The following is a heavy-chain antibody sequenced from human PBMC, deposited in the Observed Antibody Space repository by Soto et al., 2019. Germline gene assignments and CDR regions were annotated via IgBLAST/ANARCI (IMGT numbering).Heavy chain of an antibody. CDR2: ISGSGGST. CDR1: GFTFSSDA. CDR3: AKEVDMVPTIPNY. V-gene: IGHV3-23*01. Sequence: EVQLLESGGGLVQPGGSLRLSCSASGFTFSSDAMSWVRQAPGKVLEWVSAISGSGGSTYYADSVKGRFTISRDNSKNTLYLQMNSLRAEDTGVYYCAKEVDMVPTIPNYWGQGTLVTVSS. D-gene: IGHD5-12*01. J-gene: IGHJ4*02.